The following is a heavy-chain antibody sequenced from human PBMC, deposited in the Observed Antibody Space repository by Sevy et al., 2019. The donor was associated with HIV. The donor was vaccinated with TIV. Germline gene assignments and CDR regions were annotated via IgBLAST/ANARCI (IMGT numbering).Heavy chain of an antibody. V-gene: IGHV1-46*01. CDR2: VDPSAGNT. Sequence: ASVKVSCKASGDTFTNNYIHWVRQAPGQGLEWMGMVDPSAGNTTYAQKFRGRVTMTRETSTSILYMDLSSLRSEDTAVYYCVRADPDQHFDSWGQGTLVTVSS. CDR3: VRADPDQHFDS. CDR1: GDTFTNNY. J-gene: IGHJ4*02.